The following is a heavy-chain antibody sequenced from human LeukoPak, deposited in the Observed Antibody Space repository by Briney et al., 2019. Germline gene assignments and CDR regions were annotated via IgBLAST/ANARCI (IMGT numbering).Heavy chain of an antibody. CDR2: MNPNSGNT. J-gene: IGHJ6*02. CDR1: GYTFTSYD. D-gene: IGHD2-15*01. CDR3: ARDGCSGGSCYPYNYYGMDV. Sequence: ASVKVSCKASGYTFTSYDINWVRQATGQGLEWMGWMNPNSGNTGYAQKFQGRVTITRDTSASTAYMELSSLRSEDTAVYYCARDGCSGGSCYPYNYYGMDVWGQGTTVTVSS. V-gene: IGHV1-8*01.